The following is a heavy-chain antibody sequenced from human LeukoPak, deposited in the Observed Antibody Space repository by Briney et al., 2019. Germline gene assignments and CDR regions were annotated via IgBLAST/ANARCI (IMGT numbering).Heavy chain of an antibody. Sequence: ASVKVSCKASGYTFTGYYMHWVPQAPGHGLDWIGYIYPNSGATKYAQKFQGRVTMIRDTSISTAYMELSGVGSDDTAVYYCGTLLSNGPFDYWGQGSLVTVSS. CDR1: GYTFTGYY. V-gene: IGHV1-2*02. J-gene: IGHJ4*02. CDR2: IYPNSGAT. CDR3: GTLLSNGPFDY.